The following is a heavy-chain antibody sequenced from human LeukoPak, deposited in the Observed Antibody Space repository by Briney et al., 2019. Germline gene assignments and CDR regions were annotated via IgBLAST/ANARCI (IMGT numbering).Heavy chain of an antibody. Sequence: SETLSLTCTVSGGSISSYYWSWIRQPPGKGLEWIGYISYSGSTNYNPPLKSRVTISIDTSKNQFSVKLSSVTAADTAVYYCARQTAYSSGWAYWGQGTLVTVSS. CDR2: ISYSGST. V-gene: IGHV4-59*08. CDR1: GGSISSYY. D-gene: IGHD6-19*01. CDR3: ARQTAYSSGWAY. J-gene: IGHJ4*02.